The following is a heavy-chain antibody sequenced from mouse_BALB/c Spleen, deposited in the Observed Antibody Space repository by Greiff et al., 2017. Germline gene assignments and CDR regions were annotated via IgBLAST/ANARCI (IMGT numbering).Heavy chain of an antibody. CDR3: ARTYYYGSSYFDY. CDR2: INSNGGST. CDR1: GFTFSSYY. V-gene: IGHV5-6-2*01. D-gene: IGHD1-1*01. Sequence: EVQGVESGGGLVKLGGSLKLSCAASGFTFSSYYMSWVRQTPEKRLELVAAINSNGGSTYYPDTVKGRFTISRDNAKNTLYLQMSSLKSEDTALYYCARTYYYGSSYFDYWGQGTTLTVSS. J-gene: IGHJ2*01.